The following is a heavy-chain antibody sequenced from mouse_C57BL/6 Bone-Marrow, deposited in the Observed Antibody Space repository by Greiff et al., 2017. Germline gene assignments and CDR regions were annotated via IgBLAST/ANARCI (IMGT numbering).Heavy chain of an antibody. CDR2: IDPANGNT. CDR3: ASREAIDY. J-gene: IGHJ4*01. V-gene: IGHV14-3*01. CDR1: GFNIKNTY. D-gene: IGHD3-1*01. Sequence: EVQLQESVAELVRPGASVKLSCTASGFNIKNTYMPWVKQRPEQGLEWIGRIDPANGNTNYAPKFQGQATITADTSSNTSYLQLSSLTSEYTAIYYCASREAIDYWGQGTSVTVSS.